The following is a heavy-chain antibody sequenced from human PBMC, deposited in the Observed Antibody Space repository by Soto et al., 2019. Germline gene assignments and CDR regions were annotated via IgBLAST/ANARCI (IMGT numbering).Heavy chain of an antibody. D-gene: IGHD6-13*01. Sequence: QVQLVESGGGVVQPGTSLRLSCATSGFTFSSYGMYWVRQAPGKGLEWVTDIWYEGANEYYAEYVKGRFTISRDNSKNTLYLQMNILRAEDTAIYYCAKDVGNSWSYYVDFWGQGTLVTVSS. CDR1: GFTFSSYG. J-gene: IGHJ4*02. CDR2: IWYEGANE. V-gene: IGHV3-33*06. CDR3: AKDVGNSWSYYVDF.